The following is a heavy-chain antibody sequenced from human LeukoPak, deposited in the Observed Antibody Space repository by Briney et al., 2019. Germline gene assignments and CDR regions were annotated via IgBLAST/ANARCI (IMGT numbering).Heavy chain of an antibody. Sequence: QTGGSLRLSCAASGFILSSNYMSWVRQAPGKGLEWVSVIYSDGRTSYADSVKGRFTISRDNSKNTLYLQMNSLRADDTAVYYCARDDITWYYFDYWGQGTLVTVSS. CDR3: ARDDITWYYFDY. J-gene: IGHJ4*02. D-gene: IGHD2-8*02. V-gene: IGHV3-66*01. CDR1: GFILSSNY. CDR2: IYSDGRT.